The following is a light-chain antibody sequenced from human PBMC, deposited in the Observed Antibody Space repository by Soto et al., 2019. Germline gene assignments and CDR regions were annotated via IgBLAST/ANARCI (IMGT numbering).Light chain of an antibody. Sequence: DIQMTQSPSTLSTSVGDRVTITCRASQSISAWLAWYQHKPGKAPKLLIYDASTLESGVPSRFSGSGSGTEFTLTISSLQPDDFATYYCQQYHGYSWTFGQGTKVDIK. J-gene: IGKJ1*01. CDR2: DAS. CDR3: QQYHGYSWT. CDR1: QSISAW. V-gene: IGKV1-5*01.